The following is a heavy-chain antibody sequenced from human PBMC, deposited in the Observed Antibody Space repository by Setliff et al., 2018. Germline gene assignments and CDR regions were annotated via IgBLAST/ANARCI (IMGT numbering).Heavy chain of an antibody. CDR1: GGSISSTSYY. CDR2: IYYRGST. D-gene: IGHD3-10*01. Sequence: SETLSLTCTVSGGSISSTSYYWAWIRQPPGKGLEWTGSIYYRGSTFIYPSLRSRVTISADTSKNQFSLRLTSVTAADTAVYYCARVDFTMLQGVLGQWGQGTLVTV. CDR3: ARVDFTMLQGVLGQ. V-gene: IGHV4-39*07. J-gene: IGHJ1*01.